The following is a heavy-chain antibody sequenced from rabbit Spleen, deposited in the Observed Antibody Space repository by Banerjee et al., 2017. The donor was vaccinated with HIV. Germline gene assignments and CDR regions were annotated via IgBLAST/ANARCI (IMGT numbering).Heavy chain of an antibody. Sequence: QEQLKESGGGLVQPEGSLTLTCKASGVSLHDKDVMCWVRQAPGKGLEWIACINIVTGKSVYARWAKGRFTMSRTSSTTVTLQMTSLTAADTATYFCARDLVAVVGWNFNLWGPGTLVTVS. V-gene: IGHV1S45*01. CDR3: ARDLVAVVGWNFNL. D-gene: IGHD5-1*01. CDR2: INIVTGKS. J-gene: IGHJ4*01. CDR1: GVSLHDKDV.